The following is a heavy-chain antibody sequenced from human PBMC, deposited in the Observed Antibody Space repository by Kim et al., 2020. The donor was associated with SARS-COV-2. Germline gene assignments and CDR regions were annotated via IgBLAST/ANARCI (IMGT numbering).Heavy chain of an antibody. V-gene: IGHV5-51*01. J-gene: IGHJ4*02. Sequence: GASLQISCKGSGYSISNYWIGWVRQMPGKGLEWMGITHPGDSDTRYSPSFQGQVTISADKSVSTAYLQWSSLKASDTAMYYCARREALRSGSYTFYHFDYWGQGTPVTVSS. CDR2: THPGDSDT. CDR3: ARREALRSGSYTFYHFDY. CDR1: GYSISNYW. D-gene: IGHD3-10*01.